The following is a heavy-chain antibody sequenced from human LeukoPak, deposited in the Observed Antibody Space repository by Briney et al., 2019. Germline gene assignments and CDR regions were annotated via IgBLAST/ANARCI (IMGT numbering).Heavy chain of an antibody. D-gene: IGHD2-2*01. Sequence: SETLSLTCTVSGGSISSYYWSWIRQPPGKGLEWIGYIYYSGSTNYNPSLKSRVTISVDTSKNQFSLKLSSVTAADTAVYYCARARSLVVPADVNWYFDLWGRGTLVTVSS. CDR1: GGSISSYY. CDR3: ARARSLVVPADVNWYFDL. V-gene: IGHV4-59*01. CDR2: IYYSGST. J-gene: IGHJ2*01.